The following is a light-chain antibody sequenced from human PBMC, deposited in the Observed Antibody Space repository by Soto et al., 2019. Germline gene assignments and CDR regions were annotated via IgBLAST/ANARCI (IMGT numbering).Light chain of an antibody. CDR1: SSDVGAYNY. Sequence: QSALAQPPSASGSPGQSVTISCTGTSSDVGAYNYVSWYQQHRGKAPKLIMYDVSQRPSGIPDRFSGSKSGNTASLTVSGLQAEDEAVYYCNSFAGSAHVVFGGGTQLTVL. J-gene: IGLJ2*01. V-gene: IGLV2-8*01. CDR3: NSFAGSAHVV. CDR2: DVS.